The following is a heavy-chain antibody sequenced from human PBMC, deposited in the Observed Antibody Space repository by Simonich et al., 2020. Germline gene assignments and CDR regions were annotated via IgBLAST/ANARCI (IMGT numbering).Heavy chain of an antibody. CDR1: GFTFSSYA. CDR2: ISYDGRNK. V-gene: IGHV3-30*07. CDR3: AREDLTGDAFDI. Sequence: QVQLVESGGGVVQPGRSLRLSCAASGFTFSSYAMHWVRQAPGKGLEWVAVISYDGRNKYYADSVKGRFTISRDNSKNTLYLQMNSLRAEDTAVYYCAREDLTGDAFDIWGQGTMVTVSS. J-gene: IGHJ3*02. D-gene: IGHD7-27*01.